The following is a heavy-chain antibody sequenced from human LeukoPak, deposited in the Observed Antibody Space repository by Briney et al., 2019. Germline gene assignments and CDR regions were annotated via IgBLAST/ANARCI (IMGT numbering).Heavy chain of an antibody. CDR1: GYTFTSYG. Sequence: ASVKVSCKASGYTFTSYGISWVRQAPGQGLEWMGWISAYNGNTNCAQKLQGRVTMTTDTSTSTAYMELRSLRSDDTAVYYCARHYYGSGSYQRYFDYWGQGTLVTVSS. V-gene: IGHV1-18*01. J-gene: IGHJ4*02. CDR3: ARHYYGSGSYQRYFDY. D-gene: IGHD3-10*01. CDR2: ISAYNGNT.